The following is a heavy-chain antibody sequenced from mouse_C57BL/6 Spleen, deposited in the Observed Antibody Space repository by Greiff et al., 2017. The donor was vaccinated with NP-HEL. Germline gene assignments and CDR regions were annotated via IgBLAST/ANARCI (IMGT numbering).Heavy chain of an antibody. CDR3: ARPSNYWYFDV. V-gene: IGHV5-17*01. Sequence: EVNLVESGGGLVKPGGSLKLSCAASGFTFSDYGMHWVRQAPEKGLEWVAYISSGSSTIYYADTVKGRFTISRDNAKNTLFLQMTSLRSEDTAMYYCARPSNYWYFDVWGTGTTVTVSS. CDR1: GFTFSDYG. CDR2: ISSGSSTI. D-gene: IGHD2-5*01. J-gene: IGHJ1*03.